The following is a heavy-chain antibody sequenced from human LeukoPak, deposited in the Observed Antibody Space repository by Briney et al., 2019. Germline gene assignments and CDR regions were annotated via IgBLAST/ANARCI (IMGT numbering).Heavy chain of an antibody. V-gene: IGHV4-39*07. CDR3: ARGRGYSYGFNDP. J-gene: IGHJ5*02. Sequence: PSETLSLTCTVSGGSISSSSYYWGWIRQPPGKGLEWIGSIYYSGSTYYNPSLKSRVTISVDTSKNRFSLKLSSVTAADTAVYYCARGRGYSYGFNDPWGQGTLVTVSS. CDR2: IYYSGST. CDR1: GGSISSSSYY. D-gene: IGHD5-18*01.